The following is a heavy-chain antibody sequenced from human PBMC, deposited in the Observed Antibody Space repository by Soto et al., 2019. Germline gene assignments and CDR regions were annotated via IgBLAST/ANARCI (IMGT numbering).Heavy chain of an antibody. D-gene: IGHD3-16*01. J-gene: IGHJ6*03. V-gene: IGHV3-11*01. CDR1: GFSFSDYS. CDR2: ISNTAITD. Sequence: QVQLVESGGDLVKPGGSLRLSCVASGFSFSDYSMTWMRQAPGGGLDFVAFISNTAITDYYADSVKGRFTISRDNARNSVYLQMDSLRAEDAAVYYCARDLPQMLSHKHYYYHLDVWGTGTTVTVSS. CDR3: ARDLPQMLSHKHYYYHLDV.